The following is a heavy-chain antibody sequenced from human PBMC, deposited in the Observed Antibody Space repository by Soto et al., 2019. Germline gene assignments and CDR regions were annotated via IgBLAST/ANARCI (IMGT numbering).Heavy chain of an antibody. CDR2: IYYSGST. V-gene: IGHV4-39*01. D-gene: IGHD3-3*02. J-gene: IGHJ5*02. Sequence: PSGSLSITCAVCGGTISSSSVSWAWISPPPGKGLEWIGSIYYSGSTYYNPSLKSRVTISVDTSKNQFSLKLSSVTAADTAVYYCASPKIAFYNWFDPWGQGTLVTVSS. CDR3: ASPKIAFYNWFDP. CDR1: GGTISSSSVS.